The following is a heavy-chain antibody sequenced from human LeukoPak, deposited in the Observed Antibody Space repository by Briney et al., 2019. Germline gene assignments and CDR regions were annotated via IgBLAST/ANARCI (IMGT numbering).Heavy chain of an antibody. Sequence: VASVKVSCKASGYTFTGYYMHWVRQAPGQGLEWMGWINPNSGGTNYAQKFQGRVTMTRDTSISTAYMELSRLRSDDTAVYYCARDLWFGELLYGHEDYWGQGTLVTVSS. CDR2: INPNSGGT. V-gene: IGHV1-2*02. D-gene: IGHD3-10*01. CDR3: ARDLWFGELLYGHEDY. J-gene: IGHJ4*02. CDR1: GYTFTGYY.